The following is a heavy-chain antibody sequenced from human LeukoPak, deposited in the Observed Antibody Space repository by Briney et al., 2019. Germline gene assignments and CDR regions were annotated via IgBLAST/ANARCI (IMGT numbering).Heavy chain of an antibody. J-gene: IGHJ2*01. D-gene: IGHD3-10*01. CDR1: GFPFSTYS. CDR3: ARSPTRGYWYFDL. V-gene: IGHV3-33*08. CDR2: IWYDGSNK. Sequence: GGSLRLSCEASGFPFSTYSMTWVRQAPGKGLEWMAVIWYDGSNKYYADSVKGRFTISRDNSKNTLYLQMNSLRAEDTAVYYCARSPTRGYWYFDLWGRGTLVTVSS.